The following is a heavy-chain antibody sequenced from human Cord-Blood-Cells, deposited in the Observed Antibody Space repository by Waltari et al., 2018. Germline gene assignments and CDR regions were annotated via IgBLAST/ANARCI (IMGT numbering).Heavy chain of an antibody. CDR1: GGTFSSYA. D-gene: IGHD2-15*01. CDR3: ARDQKIRNCSGGSCYSTSAFDI. J-gene: IGHJ3*02. CDR2: IIPIFGTA. V-gene: IGHV1-69*01. Sequence: QVQLVQSGAEVKKPGSSVKVSCKASGGTFSSYALSWVRQAPGQGPEWMGGIIPIFGTANYAQKFQGRVTITADESTSTAYMELSSLRSEDTAVYYCARDQKIRNCSGGSCYSTSAFDIWGQGTMVTVSS.